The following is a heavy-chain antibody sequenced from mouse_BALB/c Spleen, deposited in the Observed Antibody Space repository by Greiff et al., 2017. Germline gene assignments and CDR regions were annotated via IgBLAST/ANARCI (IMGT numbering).Heavy chain of an antibody. CDR2: IDPANGNT. D-gene: IGHD2-4*01. V-gene: IGHV14-3*02. J-gene: IGHJ3*01. CDR3: ARWGDYGAWFAY. CDR1: GFNIKDTY. Sequence: LVESGAELVKPGASVKLSCTASGFNIKDTYMHWVKQRPEQGLEWIGRIDPANGNTKYDPKFQGKATITADTSSNTAYLQLSSLTSEDTAVYYCARWGDYGAWFAYWGQGTLVTVSA.